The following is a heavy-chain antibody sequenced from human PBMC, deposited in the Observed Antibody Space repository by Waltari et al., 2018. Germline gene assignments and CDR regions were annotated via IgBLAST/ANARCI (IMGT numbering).Heavy chain of an antibody. CDR3: ARRGGGPYPFYFDY. J-gene: IGHJ4*02. Sequence: QVQLQQWGAGLLKPSETLSFNCAVYGGSFSGYYWTWIRQPPGKGLEWIGEIDNYGKSNAHTPLKGRVTISKAESKNQFSLKLTSVTAADTAVYFCARRGGGPYPFYFDYWGQGTLVTVSS. D-gene: IGHD2-15*01. CDR1: GGSFSGYY. V-gene: IGHV4-34*01. CDR2: IDNYGKS.